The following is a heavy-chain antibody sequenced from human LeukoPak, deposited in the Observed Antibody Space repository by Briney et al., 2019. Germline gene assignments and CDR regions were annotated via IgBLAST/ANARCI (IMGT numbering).Heavy chain of an antibody. CDR3: AREGCSGGSCYYYYYYYMDV. CDR2: IYTSGST. CDR1: GGSISSYY. J-gene: IGHJ6*03. D-gene: IGHD2-15*01. V-gene: IGHV4-4*07. Sequence: SETLSLTCTVSGGSISSYYWSWIRQPAGKGLEWIGRIYTSGSTNYNPSLKSRVTMSVDTSRNQFSLKLSSVTAADTAVYYCAREGCSGGSCYYYYYYYMDVRGKGTTVTVSS.